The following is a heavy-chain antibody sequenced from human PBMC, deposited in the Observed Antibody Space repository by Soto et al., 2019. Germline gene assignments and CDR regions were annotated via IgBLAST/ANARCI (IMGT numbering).Heavy chain of an antibody. CDR1: VVSVNSDIYY. D-gene: IGHD2-15*01. Sequence: SETLSLTCTVSVVSVNSDIYYCSWIRQPPWKGLEWIGFIYYTGSANYKPSLKSQVTISIDTSKNQFSLKLFSVTAADTAVYYCAGGVGPGLTAYFHYWGQGTLVTVSS. J-gene: IGHJ4*02. CDR2: IYYTGSA. CDR3: AGGVGPGLTAYFHY. V-gene: IGHV4-61*01.